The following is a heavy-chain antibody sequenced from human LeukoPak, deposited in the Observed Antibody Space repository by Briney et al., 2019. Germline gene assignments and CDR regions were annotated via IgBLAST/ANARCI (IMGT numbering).Heavy chain of an antibody. V-gene: IGHV1-24*01. CDR2: FDPEDGET. CDR1: GYTLTELS. Sequence: ASVKVSCKVSGYTLTELSIHWVRQAPGKGLEWMGGFDPEDGETIYAQQFQGRVTMTEDTSTDTAYMELSSLRSEDTAVYYCATVEPAALGLAFDYWGQGTLVTVSS. J-gene: IGHJ4*02. CDR3: ATVEPAALGLAFDY. D-gene: IGHD2-2*01.